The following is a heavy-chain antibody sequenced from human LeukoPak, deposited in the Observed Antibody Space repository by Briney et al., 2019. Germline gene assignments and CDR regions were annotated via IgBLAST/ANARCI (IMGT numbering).Heavy chain of an antibody. CDR3: AKLSGSSGSPSNWFEV. D-gene: IGHD3-10*01. Sequence: PGGSLRLSCAASGFSFSSYTMAWVRQGPGKGLEWVSSISSGSSSIYYADSLKGRFTISRDNAKNSLYLQMNSLGAEDTAVYNCAKLSGSSGSPSNWFEVWGQGTLVTVSS. CDR2: ISSGSSSI. CDR1: GFSFSSYT. V-gene: IGHV3-21*04. J-gene: IGHJ5*02.